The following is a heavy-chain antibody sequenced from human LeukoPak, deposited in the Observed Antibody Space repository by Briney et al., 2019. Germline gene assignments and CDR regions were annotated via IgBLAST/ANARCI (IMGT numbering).Heavy chain of an antibody. CDR2: ISWNSGSI. Sequence: PGGSLRLSCAASGFTFDDYAMHWVRQAPGRGLEWVSGISWNSGSIGYADSVKGRFTISRDNAKNSLYLQMNSLRAEDMALYYCAKDIAAEYSRSLLFDYWGQGTLVTVSS. CDR1: GFTFDDYA. V-gene: IGHV3-9*03. J-gene: IGHJ4*02. D-gene: IGHD6-6*01. CDR3: AKDIAAEYSRSLLFDY.